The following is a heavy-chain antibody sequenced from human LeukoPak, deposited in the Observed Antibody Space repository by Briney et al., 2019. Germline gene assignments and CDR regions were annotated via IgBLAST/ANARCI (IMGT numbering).Heavy chain of an antibody. D-gene: IGHD2-15*01. CDR3: TRYCSGGSCYPDY. V-gene: IGHV3-73*01. J-gene: IGHJ4*02. CDR1: GFTFSGSA. Sequence: GGSLRLSCAASGFTFSGSAMHWVRQASGRGLEGVGRIRSKANSYATAYAASVKDRYTISRDDSKNTAYLQMNSLKTEDTAVYYCTRYCSGGSCYPDYWGQGTLVTVSP. CDR2: IRSKANSYAT.